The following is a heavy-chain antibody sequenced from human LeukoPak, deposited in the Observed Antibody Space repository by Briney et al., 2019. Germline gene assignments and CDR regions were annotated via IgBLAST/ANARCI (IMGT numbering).Heavy chain of an antibody. J-gene: IGHJ4*02. V-gene: IGHV3-23*05. CDR3: ARDSAAVGGHDFDY. D-gene: IGHD1-26*01. Sequence: GGSLRLSCAASGFIFRSYSMNWARQAPGKALEWVSTIYGNGGDTKYIDSVKGRFTASRDNSKNTLYLQMNSLRVDDTAVYYCARDSAAVGGHDFDYWGRGALVIVSS. CDR1: GFIFRSYS. CDR2: IYGNGGDT.